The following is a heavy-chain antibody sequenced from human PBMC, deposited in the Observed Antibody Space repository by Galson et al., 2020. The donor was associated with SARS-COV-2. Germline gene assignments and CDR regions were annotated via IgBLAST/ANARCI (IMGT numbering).Heavy chain of an antibody. CDR3: AKDSAPIINPSYMDV. J-gene: IGHJ6*02. CDR1: GFTFSSYG. D-gene: IGHD3-10*01. V-gene: IGHV3-30*02. Sequence: GGSLRLSCAASGFTFSSYGMHWVRQAPGKGLEWVAFIRYDGSNKYYADSVKGRFTISRDNSKNTLYLQMNSLRAEDTAVYYCAKDSAPIINPSYMDVWGQGTTVTASS. CDR2: IRYDGSNK.